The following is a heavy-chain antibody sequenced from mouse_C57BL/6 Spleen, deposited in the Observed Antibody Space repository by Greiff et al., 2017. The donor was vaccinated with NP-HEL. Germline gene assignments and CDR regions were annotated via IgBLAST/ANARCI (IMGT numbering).Heavy chain of an antibody. CDR2: IDPSDSYT. CDR1: GYTFTSYW. V-gene: IGHV1-59*01. CDR3: ARGLLRSQGGFAY. Sequence: QVQLQQPGAELVRPGTSVKLSCKASGYTFTSYWMHWVKQRPGQGLEWIGVIDPSDSYTNYNQKFKGKATLTVDTSSSTAYMQLSSLTSEDSAVYYCARGLLRSQGGFAYWGQGTLVTVSA. D-gene: IGHD1-1*01. J-gene: IGHJ3*01.